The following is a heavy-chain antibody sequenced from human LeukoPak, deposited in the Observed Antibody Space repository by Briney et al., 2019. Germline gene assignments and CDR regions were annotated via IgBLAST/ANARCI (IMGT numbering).Heavy chain of an antibody. Sequence: SETLSLTCTVSGGSISSSSYYWGWIRQPPGKGLEWIGSIYYSGSTYYNPSLKSRVTMSVDTSKNQFSLKLSSVTAADTAVYYCAAAASYYFDYWGQGTLVTVSS. V-gene: IGHV4-39*01. CDR1: GGSISSSSYY. CDR3: AAAASYYFDY. J-gene: IGHJ4*02. D-gene: IGHD6-13*01. CDR2: IYYSGST.